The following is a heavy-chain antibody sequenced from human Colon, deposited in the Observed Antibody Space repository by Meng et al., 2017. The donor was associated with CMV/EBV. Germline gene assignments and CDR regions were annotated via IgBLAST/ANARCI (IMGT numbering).Heavy chain of an antibody. CDR3: ARGPLSGWQPD. CDR1: GDTPPGYT. V-gene: IGHV1-8*01. J-gene: IGHJ4*02. CDR2: VNPDTKTT. D-gene: IGHD6-19*01. Sequence: CKASGDTPPGYTMYWVRQAPGQGLEWLGWVNPDTKTTRYSQQFEGRVAMTTDSSTNTVYMHLDGLTSDDTAVYYCARGPLSGWQPDWGQGTLVTVSS.